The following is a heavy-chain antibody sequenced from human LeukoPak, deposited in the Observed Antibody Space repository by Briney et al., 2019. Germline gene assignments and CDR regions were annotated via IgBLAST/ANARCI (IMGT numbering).Heavy chain of an antibody. CDR1: GYIFTSYV. CDR3: VRGQSYHAYYYGSGISMDV. D-gene: IGHD3-10*01. V-gene: IGHV1-8*01. Sequence: ASVKVSCKASGYIFTSYVINWVRQATGQGLEWMGWMNPNSGNTGYAQKFKGRVTMTRNTSITTAYMELNSLRSEDTAVYVCVRGQSYHAYYYGSGISMDVWGKGTTVTVSS. J-gene: IGHJ6*03. CDR2: MNPNSGNT.